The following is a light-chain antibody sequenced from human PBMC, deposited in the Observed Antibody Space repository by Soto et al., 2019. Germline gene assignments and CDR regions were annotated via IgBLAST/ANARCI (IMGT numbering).Light chain of an antibody. CDR1: QSVSSTY. CDR3: HQYGSSRHT. J-gene: IGKJ2*01. Sequence: EIVLTQSPGTLSLSPGERATLSCRASQSVSSTYLAWYHHKPGQAPRLLIYGASNRAAGIPDRFSGSGSGTDCTLTISRLEPEDFAVYYCHQYGSSRHTCGQGTKVEIK. V-gene: IGKV3-20*01. CDR2: GAS.